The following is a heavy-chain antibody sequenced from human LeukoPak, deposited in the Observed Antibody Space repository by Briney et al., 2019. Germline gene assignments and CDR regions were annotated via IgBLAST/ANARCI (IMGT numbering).Heavy chain of an antibody. J-gene: IGHJ4*02. CDR3: AKDAVAGTWLHY. CDR1: GFTFGDYA. V-gene: IGHV3-43*02. D-gene: IGHD6-19*01. Sequence: GGSPRLSCAASGFTFGDYAMHWFRKAPGKGLEGSSLIRGDGRTTSYAGSVKGRFTISRDNSKNSLYLQMSSLRGEDTAMYYCAKDAVAGTWLHYWGQGTLVTVSS. CDR2: IRGDGRTT.